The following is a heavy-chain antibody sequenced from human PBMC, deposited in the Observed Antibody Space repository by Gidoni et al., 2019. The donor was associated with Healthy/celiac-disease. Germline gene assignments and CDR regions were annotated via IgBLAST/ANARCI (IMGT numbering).Heavy chain of an antibody. CDR3: ARFHDSSGGYWFDP. V-gene: IGHV4-34*01. D-gene: IGHD6-19*01. CDR1: GGSFSGYY. J-gene: IGHJ5*02. Sequence: QVQLQQWGAGLLKPSETLSLPCAVYGGSFSGYYWSWIRQPPGKGLEWIGEINHSGSTNYNPSLKSRVTISVDTSKNQFSLKLRSVTAADTAVYYCARFHDSSGGYWFDPWGQGTLVTVSS. CDR2: INHSGST.